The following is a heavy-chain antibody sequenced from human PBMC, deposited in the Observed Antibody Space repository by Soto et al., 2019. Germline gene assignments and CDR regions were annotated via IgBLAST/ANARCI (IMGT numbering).Heavy chain of an antibody. CDR1: SDSISSYY. Sequence: QVQLQESGPGLVKPSETLSLTCTVSSDSISSYYWSWIRQPPGKRLEWIGYISYSGSTDYNPSLKSRVTISGDTSKNQFSLKVSSVTAADTAVYYCARGTSWQLPFDYWGQGTPGHRLL. D-gene: IGHD6-13*01. V-gene: IGHV4-59*01. J-gene: IGHJ4*02. CDR3: ARGTSWQLPFDY. CDR2: ISYSGST.